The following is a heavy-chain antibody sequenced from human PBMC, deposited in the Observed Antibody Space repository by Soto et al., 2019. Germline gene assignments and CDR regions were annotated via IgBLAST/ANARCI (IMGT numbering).Heavy chain of an antibody. D-gene: IGHD6-19*01. CDR1: GDSITSNYC. Sequence: QVQLQESGPGLVRPSGTLSLTCAVSGDSITSNYCWTWVRQPPGKVLEWIAEIYYSGGTRYNPSLKSPVTISMDNSKNQFSLNLTSVTAADTAVYYCARDTGWGLGYWGQGTLVTVSS. V-gene: IGHV4-4*02. J-gene: IGHJ4*02. CDR2: IYYSGGT. CDR3: ARDTGWGLGY.